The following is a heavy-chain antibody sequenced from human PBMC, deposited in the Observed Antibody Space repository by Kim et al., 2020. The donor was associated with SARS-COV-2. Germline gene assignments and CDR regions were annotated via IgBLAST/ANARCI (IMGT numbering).Heavy chain of an antibody. J-gene: IGHJ5*02. V-gene: IGHV4-31*03. CDR2: IYYSGST. CDR1: GGSISSGGYY. D-gene: IGHD3-3*01. CDR3: AGSYDFWSGYSFWFDP. Sequence: SETLSLTCTVSGGSISSGGYYWSWIRQHPGKGLEWIGYIYYSGSTYYNPSLKSRVTISVDTSKNQFSLKLSSVTAADTAVYYCAGSYDFWSGYSFWFDPWGQGTLVTVSS.